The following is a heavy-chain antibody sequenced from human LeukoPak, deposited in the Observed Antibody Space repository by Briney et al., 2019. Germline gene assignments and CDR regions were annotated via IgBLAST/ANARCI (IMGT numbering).Heavy chain of an antibody. CDR3: AIMGDFWSGHRHNWFDP. CDR1: GGTFSSYA. J-gene: IGHJ5*02. D-gene: IGHD3-3*01. CDR2: IIPIFGTA. Sequence: SSVKVSCKASGGTFSSYAISWVRQAPGRGLEWMGGIIPIFGTANYAQKFQGRVTITADESTSTAYMELSSLRSEDTAVYYCAIMGDFWSGHRHNWFDPWGQGTLVTVSS. V-gene: IGHV1-69*01.